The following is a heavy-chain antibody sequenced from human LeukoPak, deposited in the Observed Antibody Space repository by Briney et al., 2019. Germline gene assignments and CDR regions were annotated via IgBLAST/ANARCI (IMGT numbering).Heavy chain of an antibody. Sequence: SQTLSLTCTVSGGSISSDDYYWTWIRQPPGTGLEWIGNIYYSGSTYYNPSLKSRVTISIDTSKNQFSLKLSSVTAAYTAVYYCATSHCSSTSCYSLDIWGQGTMVTVSS. D-gene: IGHD2-2*01. CDR3: ATSHCSSTSCYSLDI. CDR2: IYYSGST. V-gene: IGHV4-30-4*08. CDR1: GGSISSDDYY. J-gene: IGHJ3*02.